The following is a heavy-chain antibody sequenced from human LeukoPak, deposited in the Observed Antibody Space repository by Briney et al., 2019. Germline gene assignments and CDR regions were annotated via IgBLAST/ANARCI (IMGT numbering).Heavy chain of an antibody. Sequence: GGSLRLSCAASGLTFSNAWMSWVRQAPGKGLEWVGRIKSKTDGGTTDYAAPVKGRFTISRDDSKNTLYLQMNSLKTEDTAVYYCTTDLNYYDSSGPIDYWGQGTLVTVSS. CDR1: GLTFSNAW. CDR2: IKSKTDGGTT. CDR3: TTDLNYYDSSGPIDY. J-gene: IGHJ4*02. V-gene: IGHV3-15*01. D-gene: IGHD3-22*01.